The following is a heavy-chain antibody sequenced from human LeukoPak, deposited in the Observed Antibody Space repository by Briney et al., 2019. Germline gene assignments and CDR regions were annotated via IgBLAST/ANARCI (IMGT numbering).Heavy chain of an antibody. CDR3: ARLREGVDAFHV. CDR1: GYSFTNSW. J-gene: IGHJ3*01. V-gene: IGHV5-51*01. CDR2: IYLGDSDT. Sequence: GASLQISCKGSGYSFTNSWIGWVRQMPGKGLEWMGIIYLGDSDTRYSPSFQGQVTISADKSISTAYLQWSSLKASDTTMYYCARLREGVDAFHVWGQGTMVTVSS. D-gene: IGHD1-26*01.